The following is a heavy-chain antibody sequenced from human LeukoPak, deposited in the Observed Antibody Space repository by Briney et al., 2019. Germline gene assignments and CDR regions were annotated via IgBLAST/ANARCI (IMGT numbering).Heavy chain of an antibody. V-gene: IGHV3-7*01. J-gene: IGHJ4*02. Sequence: GGSLRLSCAASGFSFSAYWMTWVRQAPGTGLEWVANINPAGSGTYYVDLVKGRFSISRDNAKNLVYLQMNSLRAEDTAVYHCARFGYVAAVDVWGQGTPVTVSS. CDR3: ARFGYVAAVDV. CDR2: INPAGSGT. CDR1: GFSFSAYW. D-gene: IGHD2-15*01.